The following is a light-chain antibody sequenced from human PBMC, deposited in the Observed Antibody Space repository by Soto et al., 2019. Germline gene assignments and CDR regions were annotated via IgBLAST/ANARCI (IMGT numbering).Light chain of an antibody. CDR3: QHFSDYPIT. Sequence: AIQLTQSPSSLSASVGDRVTITCRASQGVGSSLAWYQRKPGEAPKFLIYVGSSLESGVPSRFSGSGSGTDVTLTISSLQPEDFATYYCQHFSDYPITFGQGTRLEIK. CDR2: VGS. J-gene: IGKJ5*01. CDR1: QGVGSS. V-gene: IGKV1D-13*01.